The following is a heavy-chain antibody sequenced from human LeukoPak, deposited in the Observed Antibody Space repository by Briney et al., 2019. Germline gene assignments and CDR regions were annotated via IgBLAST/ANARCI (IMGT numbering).Heavy chain of an antibody. CDR1: GFTFSSYS. CDR3: ARDVTGGYHNEGY. D-gene: IGHD7-27*01. J-gene: IGHJ4*02. Sequence: GGSLRLSCAASGFTFSSYSMNWVRKAPGKGLEWVSSVSSSSSYIYYADSVKGRFTISRDNAKNSLYLQMNSLRAEDTAVYYCARDVTGGYHNEGYWGQGTLVTVSS. CDR2: VSSSSSYI. V-gene: IGHV3-21*01.